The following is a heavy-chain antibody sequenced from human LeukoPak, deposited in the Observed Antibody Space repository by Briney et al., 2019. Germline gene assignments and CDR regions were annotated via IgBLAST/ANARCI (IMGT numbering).Heavy chain of an antibody. CDR1: GFTFSSYG. CDR2: VTGSGGTT. J-gene: IGHJ4*02. Sequence: GGSLRLSCAASGFTFSSYGMSWVRQAPGKGPQWVSAVTGSGGTTYYADSVKGRFTISRDNSKNTLYLQMNSLRAEDTAVYYCAKIQGYFDYWGQGNLVTVSS. V-gene: IGHV3-23*01. CDR3: AKIQGYFDY.